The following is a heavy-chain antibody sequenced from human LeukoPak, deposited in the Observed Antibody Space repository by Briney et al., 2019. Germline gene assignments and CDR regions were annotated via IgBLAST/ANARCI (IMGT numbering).Heavy chain of an antibody. CDR3: ARDRRGIAAAGTHNWFDP. J-gene: IGHJ5*02. D-gene: IGHD6-13*01. CDR1: GYTFTGYY. CDR2: INPNSGGT. Sequence: ASVKVSCKASGYTFTGYYMHWVRQAPGQGLEWMGWINPNSGGTNYAQKFQGRVAMTRDTSISTAYMELSRLRSDDTAVYYCARDRRGIAAAGTHNWFDPWGQGTLVTVSS. V-gene: IGHV1-2*02.